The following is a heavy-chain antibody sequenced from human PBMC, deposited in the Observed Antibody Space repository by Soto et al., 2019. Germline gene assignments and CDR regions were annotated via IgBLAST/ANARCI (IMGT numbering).Heavy chain of an antibody. Sequence: SVKVSCKASGFTFTSSAVQWVRQARGQRLEWIGWIVVGSGNTNYAQKFQERVTITRDMSTSTAYMELSSLRSEDTAVYYCAATYCSGGSCYSTDYGMDVWGQGTTVTVSS. V-gene: IGHV1-58*01. CDR1: GFTFTSSA. CDR3: AATYCSGGSCYSTDYGMDV. J-gene: IGHJ6*02. CDR2: IVVGSGNT. D-gene: IGHD2-15*01.